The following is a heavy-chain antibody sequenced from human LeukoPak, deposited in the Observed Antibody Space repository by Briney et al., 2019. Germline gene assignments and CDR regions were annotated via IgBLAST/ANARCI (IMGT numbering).Heavy chain of an antibody. Sequence: PSETLSLICAVYGGSFSGYYWSWIRQPPGKGLEWIGEINHSGSTNYNPSLKSRVTISVDTSKNQFSLKLSSVTAADTAVYYCARGPPYYYGSGSYYRPLDYWGQGTLVTVSS. CDR3: ARGPPYYYGSGSYYRPLDY. CDR1: GGSFSGYY. D-gene: IGHD3-10*01. J-gene: IGHJ4*02. CDR2: INHSGST. V-gene: IGHV4-34*01.